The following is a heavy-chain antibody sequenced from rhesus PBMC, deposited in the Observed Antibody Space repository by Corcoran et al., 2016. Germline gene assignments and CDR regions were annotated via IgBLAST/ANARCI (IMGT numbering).Heavy chain of an antibody. V-gene: IGHV5-2*01. CDR2: IDPSDSGT. CDR3: AKGVIEYCTGSGCYGIDY. J-gene: IGHJ4*01. CDR1: GYSFTSYW. D-gene: IGHD2-21*01. Sequence: EVQLVQSGAEVKRPGESLKISCKTSGYSFTSYWISWVRQMPRKGLEWMGAIDPSDSGTRYSPSVQGQVTISGEKSISTAYLQWSSLKAADTATYDCAKGVIEYCTGSGCYGIDYWGQGVLVTVSS.